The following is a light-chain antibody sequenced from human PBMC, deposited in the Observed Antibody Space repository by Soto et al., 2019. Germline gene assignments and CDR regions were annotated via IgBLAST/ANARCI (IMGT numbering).Light chain of an antibody. CDR3: AQGLATPFT. J-gene: IGKJ4*01. Sequence: DLVMTQSPLSLPVTPGEPASISCRSSQSLLHSNGYIYLDWYLQKPGQSPQLLIYLVSNRASGVPDRFSGSGSGTDFTLTSNRVEAEDVGLYFCAQGLATPFTFGGGTKVEIK. CDR1: QSLLHSNGYIY. CDR2: LVS. V-gene: IGKV2-28*01.